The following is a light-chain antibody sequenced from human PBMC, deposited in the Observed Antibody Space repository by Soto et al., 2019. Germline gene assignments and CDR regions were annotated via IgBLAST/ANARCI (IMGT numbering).Light chain of an antibody. J-gene: IGLJ2*01. Sequence: QSVLTQPASVSGSPGQSITISCTGTSSDVGGHNYVSWYQQHPGKVPKLIIYEVSDRPSGTSNRFSGSKSGNTASLTISGLRAEDEADYFCSSYTTSSTLVFGGGTKVTVL. V-gene: IGLV2-14*01. CDR1: SSDVGGHNY. CDR2: EVS. CDR3: SSYTTSSTLV.